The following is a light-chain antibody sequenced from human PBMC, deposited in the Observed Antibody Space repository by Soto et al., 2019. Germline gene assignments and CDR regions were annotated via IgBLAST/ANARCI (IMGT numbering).Light chain of an antibody. CDR1: QTVSSAY. CDR2: GAS. Sequence: EIVLTQSPGTLSLSPGEGATLSCRASQTVSSAYLAWFQQKPGQAPRLLIYGASSRATGIPDRFSGAGSGTEFTLTISRVAPEDYAVYYCQQYNTSPWTFGQGTKVDIK. J-gene: IGKJ1*01. CDR3: QQYNTSPWT. V-gene: IGKV3-20*01.